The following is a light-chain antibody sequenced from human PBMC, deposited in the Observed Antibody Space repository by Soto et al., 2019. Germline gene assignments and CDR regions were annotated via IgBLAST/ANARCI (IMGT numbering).Light chain of an antibody. J-gene: IGKJ2*01. CDR1: QSLTGR. Sequence: DIQMTQSPSTLSASIGDRVTLTCRASQSLTGRLAWYQQKPGRPPKLLIYDVSNLESGVPPRFSGSESGTHFTLTISSLRPDDFATFYCQQYKVYPYTFGQGTRLDI. CDR3: QQYKVYPYT. V-gene: IGKV1-5*01. CDR2: DVS.